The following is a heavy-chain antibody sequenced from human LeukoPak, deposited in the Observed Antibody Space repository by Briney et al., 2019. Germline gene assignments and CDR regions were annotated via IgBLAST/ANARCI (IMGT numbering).Heavy chain of an antibody. D-gene: IGHD2-2*01. CDR1: GYTLTELS. J-gene: IGHJ4*02. CDR2: FDPEDGET. CDR3: ATINDEYQLLFDY. Sequence: GASVKVSCKASGYTLTELSMHWVRQAPGKGLEWMGGFDPEDGETIYAQKFQGRVTMTEDTSTDTAYMELNSLRPEDTAVYYCATINDEYQLLFDYWGQGTLVTVSS. V-gene: IGHV1-24*01.